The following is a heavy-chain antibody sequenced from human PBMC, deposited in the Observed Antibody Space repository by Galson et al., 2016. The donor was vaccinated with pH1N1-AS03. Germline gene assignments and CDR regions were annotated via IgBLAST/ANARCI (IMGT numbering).Heavy chain of an antibody. Sequence: CAISGDSVSSNGAAWNWIRQSPSRGLEWLGRTYYRSKWYNDYAVSVKGRITIYADTSRNQFSLQLNSVIPEDTAVYYCVRERGESSGWKTRWFDPWGQGTRVTVSS. CDR2: TYYRSKWYN. CDR1: GDSVSSNGAA. V-gene: IGHV6-1*01. J-gene: IGHJ5*02. D-gene: IGHD6-19*01. CDR3: VRERGESSGWKTRWFDP.